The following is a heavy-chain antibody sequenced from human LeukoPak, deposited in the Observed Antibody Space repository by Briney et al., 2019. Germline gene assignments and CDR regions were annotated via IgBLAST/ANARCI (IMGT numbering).Heavy chain of an antibody. V-gene: IGHV1-2*02. CDR2: INPNSGGT. J-gene: IGHJ4*02. Sequence: ASVKVSCKASGYTFTGYYMHWVRQAPGQGLEWMGWINPNSGGTIYAQKFQGRVTMTEDTSTDTAYMELSSLRSEDTAVYYCAIALDSNSPLDYWGQGTLVTVSS. D-gene: IGHD3-22*01. CDR3: AIALDSNSPLDY. CDR1: GYTFTGYY.